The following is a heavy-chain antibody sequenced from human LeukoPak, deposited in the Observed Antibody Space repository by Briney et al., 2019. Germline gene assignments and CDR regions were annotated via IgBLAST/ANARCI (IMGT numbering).Heavy chain of an antibody. CDR2: ISGSGGST. CDR1: GFTFSSYA. J-gene: IGHJ4*02. V-gene: IGHV3-23*01. Sequence: GGSLRLSCAASGFTFSSYAMSWVRQAPGKGLEWVSAISGSGGSTSYADSVKGRFTISRDNAKNTLYLQMNSLRAEDTAVYYCARGYYDSSGYYYPFDYWGQGTLVTVSS. CDR3: ARGYYDSSGYYYPFDY. D-gene: IGHD3-22*01.